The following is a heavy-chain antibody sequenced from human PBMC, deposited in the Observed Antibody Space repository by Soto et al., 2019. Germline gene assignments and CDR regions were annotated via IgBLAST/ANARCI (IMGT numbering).Heavy chain of an antibody. J-gene: IGHJ4*02. Sequence: HGESLKISCRGSGYSFTNYWIGWVRQIPGKGLEWMGIIYPGDSDTRYSPSFQGQVTISADKSISTAYLQWSSLKASDTAMYYCTRPYSGSVGRAIYWGQGTLVTVSS. CDR3: TRPYSGSVGRAIY. D-gene: IGHD2-15*01. CDR2: IYPGDSDT. CDR1: GYSFTNYW. V-gene: IGHV5-51*01.